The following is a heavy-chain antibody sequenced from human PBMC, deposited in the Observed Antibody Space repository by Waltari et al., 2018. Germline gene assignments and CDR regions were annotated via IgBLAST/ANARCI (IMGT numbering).Heavy chain of an antibody. D-gene: IGHD6-19*01. Sequence: EVQLVESGGGLVQPGGSLRLSCAASGFTFSSYSMNWVRQAPGKGLEWGSYISSSSSTIYYADSVKGRFTISRDNAKNSLYLQRNSLRAEDTAVYYCARDLGYSSGKGDVWGKGTTVTVSS. CDR1: GFTFSSYS. J-gene: IGHJ6*04. CDR2: ISSSSSTI. CDR3: ARDLGYSSGKGDV. V-gene: IGHV3-48*04.